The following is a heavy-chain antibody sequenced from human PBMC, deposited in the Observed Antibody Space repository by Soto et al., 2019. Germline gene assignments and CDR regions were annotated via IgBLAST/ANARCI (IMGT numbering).Heavy chain of an antibody. CDR1: GYTFTSYG. V-gene: IGHV1-18*01. Sequence: VASVKVSCKASGYTFTSYGLSWVRQAPGQGLECMGWISAYNGNTKYAQKVQDRVTMTTDTPTNTAYMELRSLRSDDTAVYYCVREEEVLRGVVSLAYWGQGTLVTVSS. CDR3: VREEEVLRGVVSLAY. J-gene: IGHJ4*02. CDR2: ISAYNGNT. D-gene: IGHD3-10*01.